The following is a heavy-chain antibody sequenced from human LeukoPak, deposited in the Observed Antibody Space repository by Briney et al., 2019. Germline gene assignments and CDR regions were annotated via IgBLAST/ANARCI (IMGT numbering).Heavy chain of an antibody. J-gene: IGHJ4*02. D-gene: IGHD3-22*01. CDR2: ISSSGSTI. CDR3: ARDSNYYDSSGYWSYYFDY. Sequence: GGSLRLSCAASGFTFSDYYMSWIRQAPGKGLEWVSYISSSGSTIYYADSVKGRFTISRDNAKNSLYLQMNSLRAEDTAVYYCARDSNYYDSSGYWSYYFDYWGQGTLVTVSS. CDR1: GFTFSDYY. V-gene: IGHV3-11*04.